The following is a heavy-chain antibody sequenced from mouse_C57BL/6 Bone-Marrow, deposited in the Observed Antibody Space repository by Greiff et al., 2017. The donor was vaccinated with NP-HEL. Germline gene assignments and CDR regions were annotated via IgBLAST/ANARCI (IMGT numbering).Heavy chain of an antibody. CDR3: TRVFTMVKWFAN. D-gene: IGHD2-2*01. Sequence: QVQLQQPGAELVRPGTSVKLSCKASGYTFTSYWMHWVKQRPGQGLEWIGVIDPSDSYTNYNQKFKGKATLTVDTSSSTSNMQISILTSEDSAVYYCTRVFTMVKWFANWGQGTLVTVTA. CDR2: IDPSDSYT. J-gene: IGHJ3*01. V-gene: IGHV1-59*01. CDR1: GYTFTSYW.